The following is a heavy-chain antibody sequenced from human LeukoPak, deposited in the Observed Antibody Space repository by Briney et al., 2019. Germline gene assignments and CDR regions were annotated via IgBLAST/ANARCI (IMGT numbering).Heavy chain of an antibody. V-gene: IGHV1-2*02. D-gene: IGHD2-21*02. Sequence: GASVKVSCKASGYTFTGYYMHWVRQAPGQGLEYMGWINPNSGGTNYAQKFQGRVTMTRDTSITTAFMELSRLRSEDAAVYYCARGSPGASYCGGDCYYYYYYMDVWGKGTTVTISS. CDR1: GYTFTGYY. CDR2: INPNSGGT. CDR3: ARGSPGASYCGGDCYYYYYYMDV. J-gene: IGHJ6*03.